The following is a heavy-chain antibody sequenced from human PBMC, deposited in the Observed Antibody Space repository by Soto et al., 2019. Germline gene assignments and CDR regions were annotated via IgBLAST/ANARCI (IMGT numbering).Heavy chain of an antibody. CDR3: ASWRSYSGSYCFDY. Sequence: GASVKVSCKASGGTFNSYTINWVRQAPGRGLGWVGQVVPMYDSVNYAENFQGRVTITADKSTKTAYMELTSLRSEDTALYFCASWRSYSGSYCFDYWGQGTLVTVSS. D-gene: IGHD1-26*01. V-gene: IGHV1-69*06. CDR1: GGTFNSYT. CDR2: VVPMYDSV. J-gene: IGHJ4*02.